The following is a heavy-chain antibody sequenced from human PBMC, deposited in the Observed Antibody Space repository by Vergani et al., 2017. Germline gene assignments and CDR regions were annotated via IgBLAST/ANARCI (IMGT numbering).Heavy chain of an antibody. CDR3: ARYDYGILTGYRY. D-gene: IGHD3-9*01. Sequence: QVQVVQSGAEVKKSGASVKVSCKTSGYTFSTYYMHWVRQAPGQGLEWMGIINPSGGHTNYAQKFQGRVTMTRDTSTSTVYMELSSLRSEDTARYYCARYDYGILTGYRYWGQGTLVTVSA. CDR1: GYTFSTYY. CDR2: INPSGGHT. V-gene: IGHV1-46*03. J-gene: IGHJ4*02.